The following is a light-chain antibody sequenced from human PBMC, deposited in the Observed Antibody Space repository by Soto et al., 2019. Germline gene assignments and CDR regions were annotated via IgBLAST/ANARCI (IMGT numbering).Light chain of an antibody. Sequence: QSVLTQPPSVSGAPGQTITISCTGSSSNIGAGYDVHWYQQLPGRAPKLLIYGNNNRPSGVPDRFSGSKSGTSVSLAITGLRGEDEADYYCQSYDTFLSAVVFGGGTKLTVL. J-gene: IGLJ2*01. CDR2: GNN. CDR1: SSNIGAGYD. V-gene: IGLV1-40*01. CDR3: QSYDTFLSAVV.